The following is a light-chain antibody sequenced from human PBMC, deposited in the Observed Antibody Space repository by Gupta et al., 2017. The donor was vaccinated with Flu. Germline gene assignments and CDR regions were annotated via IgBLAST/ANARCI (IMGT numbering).Light chain of an antibody. CDR3: QAWDTTYAV. J-gene: IGLJ2*01. V-gene: IGLV3-1*01. CDR1: HLGDKY. Sequence: SFDLSQTPSVSVSPGQTATITCSGDHLGDKYTSWYQQKPGQSPVVIIYQDSRRPSEIPVRFSASNSGNTATLTISGTQAVDEADYFCQAWDTTYAVFGGGTKLTVL. CDR2: QDS.